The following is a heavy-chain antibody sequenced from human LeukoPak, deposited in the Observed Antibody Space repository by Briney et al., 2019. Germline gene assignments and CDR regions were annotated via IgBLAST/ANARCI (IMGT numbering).Heavy chain of an antibody. D-gene: IGHD6-19*01. J-gene: IGHJ3*02. CDR2: INAGNGNT. CDR3: ARAGSHSSGWYYWNALDI. CDR1: GYTFTSYA. Sequence: ASVKVSCKASGYTFTSYAMHWVRQAPGQRLEWMGWINAGNGNTKYSQKFQGRVTITRDTSASTAYMELSSLRSEDTAVYYCARAGSHSSGWYYWNALDIWGQGTMVTVSS. V-gene: IGHV1-3*01.